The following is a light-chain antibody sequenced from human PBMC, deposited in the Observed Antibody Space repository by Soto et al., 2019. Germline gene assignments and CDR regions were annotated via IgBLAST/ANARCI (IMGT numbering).Light chain of an antibody. J-gene: IGLJ3*02. CDR1: SSNIGSNT. V-gene: IGLV1-44*01. CDR3: AAWDDSLNGWV. Sequence: QSVLTQPPSASGTPGQRVTISCSGSSSNIGSNTVNWYQQLPGTAPKLLIYSNNQRPSGVPVRFSGSKSGASASLAISGLPSEDEADYYCAAWDDSLNGWVFGGGTKLTVL. CDR2: SNN.